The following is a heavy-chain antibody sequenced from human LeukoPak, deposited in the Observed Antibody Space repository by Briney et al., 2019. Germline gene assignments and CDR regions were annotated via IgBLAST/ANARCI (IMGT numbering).Heavy chain of an antibody. CDR2: ISAYNGNT. D-gene: IGHD3-22*01. Sequence: GESLKISCKGSGYSFTSYGISWVRQAPGQGLEWMGWISAYNGNTNYAQKLQGRVTMTTDTSTSTAYMELRSLRSDDTAVYYCAGSGYYSGYWGQGTLVTVSS. CDR1: GYSFTSYG. V-gene: IGHV1-18*01. J-gene: IGHJ4*02. CDR3: AGSGYYSGY.